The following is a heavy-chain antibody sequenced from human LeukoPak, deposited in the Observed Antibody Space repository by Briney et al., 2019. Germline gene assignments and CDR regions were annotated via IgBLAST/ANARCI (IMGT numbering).Heavy chain of an antibody. V-gene: IGHV3-30-3*01. CDR1: GFTFSSYA. CDR2: ISYDGSNK. J-gene: IGHJ5*02. D-gene: IGHD1-26*01. Sequence: PGGSLRLSCAASGFTFSSYAMHWVRQAPGKGLEWVAVISYDGSNKYYADSVKGRFTISRDNSKNTLYLQMNSLRAEDTAVYYCARGREVGAMFLGWFDPWGQGTLVTVSS. CDR3: ARGREVGAMFLGWFDP.